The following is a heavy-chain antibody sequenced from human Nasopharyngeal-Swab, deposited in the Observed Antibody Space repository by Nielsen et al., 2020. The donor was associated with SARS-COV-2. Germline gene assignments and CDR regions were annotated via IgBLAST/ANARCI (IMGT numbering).Heavy chain of an antibody. Sequence: GKGLEWASAISGSGGSTYYAESVKGRFTISRDNSKNTLYLQMNSLRAEYTAVYYFAKDFSYYYDSSGFFDYWGQGTLVTVS. CDR2: ISGSGGST. V-gene: IGHV3-23*01. CDR3: AKDFSYYYDSSGFFDY. D-gene: IGHD3-22*01. J-gene: IGHJ4*02.